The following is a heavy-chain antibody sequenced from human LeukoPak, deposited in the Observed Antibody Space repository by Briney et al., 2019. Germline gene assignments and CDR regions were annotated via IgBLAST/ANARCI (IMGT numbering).Heavy chain of an antibody. CDR1: GGSISNYF. D-gene: IGHD6-6*01. V-gene: IGHV4-59*01. Sequence: SETLSLTCTVSGGSISNYFWAWIRQPPGKGLEWIGYVYYSGNTNYNPSLRSRVTISIDTSKNQFSLNLKSVTAADTAMYYCAREGLAARRGAFDIWGQGTVVTVSS. J-gene: IGHJ3*02. CDR3: AREGLAARRGAFDI. CDR2: VYYSGNT.